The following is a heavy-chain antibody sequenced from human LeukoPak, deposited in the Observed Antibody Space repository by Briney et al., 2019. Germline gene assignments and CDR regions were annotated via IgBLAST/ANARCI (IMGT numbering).Heavy chain of an antibody. CDR2: INVSGGST. Sequence: GESLRLSCAASGFTFSSYTMTWVREAPGKGLEGVSTINVSGGSTFYADSVKGRFTISRDNSKNTLYLQMNSLRAEDTAVYYCAKDRSTVTSRYYWGQGTLVTVSS. CDR3: AKDRSTVTSRYY. V-gene: IGHV3-23*01. D-gene: IGHD4-17*01. CDR1: GFTFSSYT. J-gene: IGHJ4*02.